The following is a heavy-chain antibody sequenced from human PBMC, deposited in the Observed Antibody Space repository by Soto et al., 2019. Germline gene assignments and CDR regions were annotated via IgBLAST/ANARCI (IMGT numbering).Heavy chain of an antibody. Sequence: SETLSLPCAVYGGSFSGYYWSWIRQPPGKGLEWIGEINHSGSTNYIPSLKSRVTISVDTSKNQFSLKLSSVAAADTAVYYSASKGELLLSYFDYYGMDVWGQGTTVTVAS. D-gene: IGHD1-26*01. CDR1: GGSFSGYY. V-gene: IGHV4-34*01. CDR3: ASKGELLLSYFDYYGMDV. CDR2: INHSGST. J-gene: IGHJ6*02.